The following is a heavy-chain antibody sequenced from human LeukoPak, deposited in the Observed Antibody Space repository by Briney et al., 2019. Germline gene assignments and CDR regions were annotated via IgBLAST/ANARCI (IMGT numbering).Heavy chain of an antibody. CDR2: INPSGGST. D-gene: IGHD6-13*01. J-gene: IGHJ4*02. CDR3: ARSPATSYSNYWYQTDF. V-gene: IGHV1-46*01. Sequence: ASVKVSCKASGYTFTSYYMHWVRQAPGQGLEWMGIINPSGGSTSYAQKFQGRVTMTRDTSTSTVYMELSSLRSEDTAVYYCARSPATSYSNYWYQTDFWGQGTLVTVSS. CDR1: GYTFTSYY.